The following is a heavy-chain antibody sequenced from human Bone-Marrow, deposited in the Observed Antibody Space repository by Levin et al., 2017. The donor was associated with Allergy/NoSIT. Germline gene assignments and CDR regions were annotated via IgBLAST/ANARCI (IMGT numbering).Heavy chain of an antibody. J-gene: IGHJ5*02. V-gene: IGHV1-69*13. CDR2: IIPVFGTI. CDR1: GGTFSSFP. Sequence: SVKVSCKASGGTFSSFPITWVRQAPGQGLEWMGGIIPVFGTIKYAQKFQGRVTIIADESTQTASMELSSLKSEDTAMYYCARWVAANRGWFDPWGQGTLVTVSS. CDR3: ARWVAANRGWFDP. D-gene: IGHD1-26*01.